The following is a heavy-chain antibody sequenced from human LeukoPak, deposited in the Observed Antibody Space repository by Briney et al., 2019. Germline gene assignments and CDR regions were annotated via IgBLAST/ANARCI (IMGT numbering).Heavy chain of an antibody. Sequence: SETLSLTCTVSDVSISSSSYYWGWIRQPPGKGLEWIGSIYYSGSTYYNPSLKSRVTISVDTSKNQFSLKLSSVTAADTAVYYCARVAAVPYNWFDPWGQGTLVTVSS. CDR1: DVSISSSSYY. J-gene: IGHJ5*02. V-gene: IGHV4-39*07. CDR2: IYYSGST. D-gene: IGHD6-13*01. CDR3: ARVAAVPYNWFDP.